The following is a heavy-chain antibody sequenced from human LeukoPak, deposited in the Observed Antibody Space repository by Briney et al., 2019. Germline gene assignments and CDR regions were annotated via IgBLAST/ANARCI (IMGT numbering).Heavy chain of an antibody. D-gene: IGHD1-26*01. CDR1: GYTFIGYY. CDR3: ARTSSGSFWNYFDA. CDR2: INPNTGDT. Sequence: ASVKVSCKASGYTFIGYYIHWVRQAPGQGLEWMGWINPNTGDTSYAQKFQGRVTLTRDTSISTGYMGLSRLRSDDTAVYYCARTSSGSFWNYFDAWGQGTLVTVSS. V-gene: IGHV1-2*02. J-gene: IGHJ5*02.